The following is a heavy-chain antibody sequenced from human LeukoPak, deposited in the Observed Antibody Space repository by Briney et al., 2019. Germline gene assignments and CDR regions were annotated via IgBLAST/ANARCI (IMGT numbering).Heavy chain of an antibody. CDR3: AREGKMVYATDVLVYYYYYYMDV. CDR1: GYTFTSYA. V-gene: IGHV1-3*03. Sequence: ASVKVSCKASGYTFTSYAMHWVRQAPGQRLEWMGWINAGNGNTKYSQEFQGRVTITRDTSASTAYMELSSLRSEDMAVYYCAREGKMVYATDVLVYYYYYYMDVWGKGTTVTVSS. CDR2: INAGNGNT. J-gene: IGHJ6*03. D-gene: IGHD2-8*01.